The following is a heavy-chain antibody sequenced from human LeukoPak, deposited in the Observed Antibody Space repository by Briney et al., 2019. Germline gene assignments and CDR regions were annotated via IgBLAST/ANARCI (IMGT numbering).Heavy chain of an antibody. CDR3: ARGRYCSGGSCYAKYYMDV. J-gene: IGHJ6*03. CDR2: INHSGST. Sequence: SETLSLTCAVYGGSFSGYYWSWIRQPPGKGLEWIGEINHSGSTNYNPSLKSRVTISVDTSKNQFSLKLSSVTAADTAVYYCARGRYCSGGSCYAKYYMDVWGKGTTVTVSS. D-gene: IGHD2-15*01. V-gene: IGHV4-34*01. CDR1: GGSFSGYY.